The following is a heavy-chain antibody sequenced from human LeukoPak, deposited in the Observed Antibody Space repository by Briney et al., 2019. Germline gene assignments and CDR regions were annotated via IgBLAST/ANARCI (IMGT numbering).Heavy chain of an antibody. V-gene: IGHV4-38-2*01. CDR1: DYSISSGYF. J-gene: IGHJ4*02. CDR3: ARSDYYASGADC. CDR2: IYHRGNI. Sequence: SETLSLTCAVSDYSISSGYFWGWMRQPPGKGLEWIGSIYHRGNIYYNPSLKSRVTISVDTSRNQFSLKLNSTTAADTAMYYCARSDYYASGADCWGQGILVTVSS. D-gene: IGHD3-10*01.